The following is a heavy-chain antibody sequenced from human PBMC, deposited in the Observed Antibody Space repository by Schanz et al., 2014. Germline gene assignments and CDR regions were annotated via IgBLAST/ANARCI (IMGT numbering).Heavy chain of an antibody. Sequence: QVQLVESGGGVVQPGRSLRLSCAAYGFTLSSYAMHWVRQAPGKGLEWVAVISYDGSNKYYADSVKGRFTISRDNSKNTLYLQMNTLRAEDTAVYYCARDRGYCSGGSGLTFDYWGQGTLVTVSS. D-gene: IGHD2-15*01. J-gene: IGHJ4*02. CDR2: ISYDGSNK. CDR1: GFTLSSYA. V-gene: IGHV3-30-3*01. CDR3: ARDRGYCSGGSGLTFDY.